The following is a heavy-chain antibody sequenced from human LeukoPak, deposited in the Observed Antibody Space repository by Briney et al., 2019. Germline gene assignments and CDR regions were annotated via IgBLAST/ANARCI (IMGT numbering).Heavy chain of an antibody. V-gene: IGHV1-8*01. Sequence: ASVKVSCKASGYTFTSYDINWVRQATGQGLEWMGWMNPNSGNTGYAQKFQGRVTMTRNTSISTAYMELSSLRSEDTAVYYCARVRLLSFGEFLSTRPDPPYSYYGMDVWGQGTTVTVSS. D-gene: IGHD3-10*01. CDR2: MNPNSGNT. J-gene: IGHJ6*02. CDR3: ARVRLLSFGEFLSTRPDPPYSYYGMDV. CDR1: GYTFTSYD.